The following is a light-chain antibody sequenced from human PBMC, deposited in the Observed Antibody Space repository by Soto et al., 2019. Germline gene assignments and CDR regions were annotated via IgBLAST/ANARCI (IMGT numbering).Light chain of an antibody. J-gene: IGKJ1*01. V-gene: IGKV2-28*01. CDR2: LGS. CDR1: QSLLHSNGYNY. Sequence: DIVMTQSPLSLPVTPGEPASISCRSSQSLLHSNGYNYLDCYLQKPGQSPQLLIYLGSNRSSGVPDRFSGSGSGTDFTLKISRVEAEDVGVYYCMQALQTPRTFGQGTKVEI. CDR3: MQALQTPRT.